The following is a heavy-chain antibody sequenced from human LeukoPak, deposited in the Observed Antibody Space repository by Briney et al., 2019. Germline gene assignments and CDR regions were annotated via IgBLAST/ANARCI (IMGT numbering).Heavy chain of an antibody. CDR2: INPNSGGT. J-gene: IGHJ6*02. CDR1: GYTFTGYY. Sequence: GASVKVSCKTSGYTFTGYYMHWVRQAPGQGLEWMGWINPNSGGTNYAQKFQGRVTMTRDTSISTAYMELSRLRSDDTAVYYCARDHHFWSGPNYYYYYGMDVWGQGTTVTVSS. CDR3: ARDHHFWSGPNYYYYYGMDV. V-gene: IGHV1-2*02. D-gene: IGHD3-3*02.